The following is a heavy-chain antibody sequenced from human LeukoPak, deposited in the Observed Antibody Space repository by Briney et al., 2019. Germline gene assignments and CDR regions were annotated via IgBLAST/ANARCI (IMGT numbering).Heavy chain of an antibody. CDR3: ARKGSSWYNWDYFDY. D-gene: IGHD6-13*01. V-gene: IGHV1-69*04. CDR2: IIPILGIA. Sequence: ASVKVSCKASGGTFSSYAISWVRQAPGQGPEWMGRIIPILGIANYAQKFQGRVTITADKSTSTAYMELSSLRSEDTAVYYCARKGSSWYNWDYFDYWGQGTLVTVSS. J-gene: IGHJ4*02. CDR1: GGTFSSYA.